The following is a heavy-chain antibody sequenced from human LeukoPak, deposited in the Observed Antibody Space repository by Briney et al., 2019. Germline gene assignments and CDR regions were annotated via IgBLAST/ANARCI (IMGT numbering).Heavy chain of an antibody. V-gene: IGHV1-2*02. J-gene: IGHJ4*02. Sequence: ASVTVSFKTSGYTFNDYYVHWVRQAPGQGLEWMGWISPTSGGTKYAQKFQGRVAVTRDTSIRTAYMELTRLRSDDTAVYYCVRDGLNWNYDYWGQGTLVTVSS. D-gene: IGHD1-7*01. CDR1: GYTFNDYY. CDR3: VRDGLNWNYDY. CDR2: ISPTSGGT.